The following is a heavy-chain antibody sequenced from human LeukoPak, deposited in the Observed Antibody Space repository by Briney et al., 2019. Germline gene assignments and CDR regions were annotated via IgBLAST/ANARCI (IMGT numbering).Heavy chain of an antibody. CDR1: GFTFDDYA. Sequence: GGSLRLSCAASGFTFDDYAMHWVRQAPGKGLEWVSGISWNSGSIGYADSVKGRFTISRDNAKNSLSLQMNSLRGEDTALYYCAKDLCSRPTGGDCNSLGSYYYGMDVWGQGTTVTVSS. D-gene: IGHD2-21*02. V-gene: IGHV3-9*01. CDR3: AKDLCSRPTGGDCNSLGSYYYGMDV. CDR2: ISWNSGSI. J-gene: IGHJ6*02.